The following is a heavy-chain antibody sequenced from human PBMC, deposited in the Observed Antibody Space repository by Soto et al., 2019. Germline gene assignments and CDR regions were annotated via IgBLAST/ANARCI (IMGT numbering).Heavy chain of an antibody. J-gene: IGHJ4*02. V-gene: IGHV1-46*01. CDR2: INPSGGST. CDR1: GYTFTSHY. Sequence: ASVKVSCKASGYTFTSHYIHWVRQAPGQGLEWMGIINPSGGSTSYAQKFQGRVTMTRDTSTNTVFMELSSLRSEDTAVYYCARDRVYSSSSGWLGYWGQGTLVTVSS. D-gene: IGHD6-6*01. CDR3: ARDRVYSSSSGWLGY.